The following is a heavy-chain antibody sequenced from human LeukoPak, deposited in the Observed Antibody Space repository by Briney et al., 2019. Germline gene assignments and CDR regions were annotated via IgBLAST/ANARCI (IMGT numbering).Heavy chain of an antibody. CDR3: ARDHWNRPPVAKYYYYYYYMDV. Sequence: ASVKVSCKVFGYTLTELSMHWVRQAPGKGLEWMGGFDPEDGETIYAQKFQGRVTITADESTSTAYMELSSLRSEDTAVYYCARDHWNRPPVAKYYYYYYYMDVWGKGTTVTVSS. V-gene: IGHV1-24*01. D-gene: IGHD1-1*01. J-gene: IGHJ6*03. CDR2: FDPEDGET. CDR1: GYTLTELS.